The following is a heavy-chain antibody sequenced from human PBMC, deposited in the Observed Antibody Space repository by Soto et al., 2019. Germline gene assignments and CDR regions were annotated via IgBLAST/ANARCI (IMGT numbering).Heavy chain of an antibody. D-gene: IGHD1-20*01. J-gene: IGHJ6*02. Sequence: QVQLVQSGAEVKKPGSSVKGSCKASGGTFSSYAINWVRQAPGQGLEWMGGIMPIFGTADYAQKFQGRVTITADESTSTAYMELSSPRAEDTAVYYCASRITGSPNYYSGMDVWGQGTTVTVSS. CDR1: GGTFSSYA. V-gene: IGHV1-69*12. CDR3: ASRITGSPNYYSGMDV. CDR2: IMPIFGTA.